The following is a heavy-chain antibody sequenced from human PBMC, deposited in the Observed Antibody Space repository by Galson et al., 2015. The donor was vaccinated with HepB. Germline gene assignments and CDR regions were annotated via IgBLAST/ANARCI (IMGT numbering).Heavy chain of an antibody. CDR2: IKQDGSEK. CDR1: GFSISSYW. D-gene: IGHD4-11*01. CDR3: ARWVSYSKAFEF. V-gene: IGHV3-7*01. J-gene: IGHJ4*02. Sequence: SLRLSCAASGFSISSYWMTWVRQAPGKGLEWVANIKQDGSEKYYVESVKGRFTISRDNAKNSLYLQMDSLRDEDTAVYFCARWVSYSKAFEFWGQGTLVTVSS.